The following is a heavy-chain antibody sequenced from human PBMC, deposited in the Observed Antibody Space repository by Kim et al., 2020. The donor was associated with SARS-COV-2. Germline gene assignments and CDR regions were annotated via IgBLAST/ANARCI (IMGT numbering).Heavy chain of an antibody. CDR1: GGSFSSYY. D-gene: IGHD6-13*01. Sequence: SETLSLTCAVYGGSFSSYYWSWVRQPPGKGLEWIGEINHSGSTNYYPSLKSRVTITVDTSKNQFSLMLSSVTAADTAADYCERGGTAAAGTHNWFDRWR. J-gene: IGHJ5*02. CDR3: ERGGTAAAGTHNWFDR. V-gene: IGHV4-34*01. CDR2: INHSGST.